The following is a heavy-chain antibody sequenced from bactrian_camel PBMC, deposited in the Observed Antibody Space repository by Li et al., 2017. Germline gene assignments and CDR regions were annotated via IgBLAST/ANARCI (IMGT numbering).Heavy chain of an antibody. D-gene: IGHD2*01. CDR3: AAARSLLSDPLRSTAYTF. CDR1: GYGYYGDC. CDR2: IDRDGST. J-gene: IGHJ4*01. V-gene: IGHV3S53*01. Sequence: HVQLVESGGGSVQAGGSLRLSCVWSGYGYYGDCMGWFRQAPGKEREGVATIDRDGSTKYVDSVKGRFTISKVNAKNTLYLQMNSLKSEDTAMYYCAAARSLLSDPLRSTAYTFWGQGTQVTVS.